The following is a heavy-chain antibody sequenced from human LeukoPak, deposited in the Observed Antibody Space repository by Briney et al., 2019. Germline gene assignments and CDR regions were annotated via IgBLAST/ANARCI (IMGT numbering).Heavy chain of an antibody. CDR2: IFYSGST. Sequence: SETLSLTCTVSGDSVSSDNYYWTWIRQPPGKGLEWIGYIFYSGSTYYNPSLMSRVTISVDTSKNQFSLKLSSVTAADTAVYYCARVNVLRGQGFDYWGQGTLVTVSS. V-gene: IGHV4-31*03. CDR1: GDSVSSDNYY. D-gene: IGHD3-10*01. J-gene: IGHJ4*02. CDR3: ARVNVLRGQGFDY.